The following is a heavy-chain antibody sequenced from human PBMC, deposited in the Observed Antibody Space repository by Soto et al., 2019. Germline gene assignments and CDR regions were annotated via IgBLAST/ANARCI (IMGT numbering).Heavy chain of an antibody. D-gene: IGHD6-6*01. V-gene: IGHV5-51*01. Sequence: PGESLKISCKGSGYIFTNYWIAWVRQMPGKGLEWMGIIWPGDSETRYSPSFQGQVAISADKSISTVYLQWSSLKASDTAMYYCARHGSIGARQNWFDPWGQGTLVTVSS. CDR3: ARHGSIGARQNWFDP. CDR1: GYIFTNYW. J-gene: IGHJ5*02. CDR2: IWPGDSET.